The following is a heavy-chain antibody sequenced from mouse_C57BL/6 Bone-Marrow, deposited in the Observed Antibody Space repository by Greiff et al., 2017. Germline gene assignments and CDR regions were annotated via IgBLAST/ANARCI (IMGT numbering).Heavy chain of an antibody. CDR3: ARGYYGSKESYFDY. CDR2: IYPGSGST. V-gene: IGHV1-55*01. Sequence: QVQLQQPGAELVKPGASVKMSCKASGYTFTSYWITWVKQRPGQGLEWIGDIYPGSGSTNYNEKFKSKATLTVDTSSSPAYMQLSSLTSEDSAVYYCARGYYGSKESYFDYWGQGTTLTVSS. J-gene: IGHJ2*01. CDR1: GYTFTSYW. D-gene: IGHD1-1*01.